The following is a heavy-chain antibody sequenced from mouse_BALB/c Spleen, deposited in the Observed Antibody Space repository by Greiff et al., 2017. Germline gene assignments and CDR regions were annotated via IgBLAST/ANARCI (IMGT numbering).Heavy chain of an antibody. CDR1: GFNIKDTY. V-gene: IGHV14-3*02. CDR2: IDPANGNT. CDR3: ARTITRYFDV. D-gene: IGHD2-4*01. Sequence: EVQLVESGAELVKPGASVKLSCTASGFNIKDTYMHWVKQRPEQGLEWIGRIDPANGNTKYDPKFQGKATITADTSSNTAYLQLSSLTSEDTAVYYCARTITRYFDVWGAGTTVTVSS. J-gene: IGHJ1*01.